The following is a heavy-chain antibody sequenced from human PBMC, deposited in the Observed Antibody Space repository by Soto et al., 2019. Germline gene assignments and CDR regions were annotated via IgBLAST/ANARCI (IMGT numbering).Heavy chain of an antibody. Sequence: GGSLRLSCSASGFTFSTYAMHWVRQAPGKGLEYLSAIYSNGGSTYYADSVKGRFTISRDNSKNTLYLQMTSLRADDTAVYYCVILSSGWYFDYWGQGTLVTVSS. CDR2: IYSNGGST. D-gene: IGHD6-19*01. CDR1: GFTFSTYA. CDR3: VILSSGWYFDY. V-gene: IGHV3-64D*08. J-gene: IGHJ4*02.